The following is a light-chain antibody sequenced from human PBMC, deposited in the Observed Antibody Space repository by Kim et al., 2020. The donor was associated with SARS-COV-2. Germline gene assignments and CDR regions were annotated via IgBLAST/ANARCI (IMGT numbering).Light chain of an antibody. V-gene: IGLV3-21*04. J-gene: IGLJ2*01. CDR2: YDS. CDR1: HHGSKS. Sequence: APRNTARITCGGNHHGSKSVHWHQQKPGQAPVLVIYYDSDRPSGIPERFSGSNSGNTANLTISRVEAGDEADYYCQVWDSSSDHPVFGGGTQLTVL. CDR3: QVWDSSSDHPV.